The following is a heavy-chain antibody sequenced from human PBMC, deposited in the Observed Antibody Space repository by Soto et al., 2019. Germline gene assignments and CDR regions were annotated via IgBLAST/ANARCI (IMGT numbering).Heavy chain of an antibody. D-gene: IGHD4-17*01. CDR2: ISYDGSNK. CDR3: ARGPDYGDFLYYYYGMDV. V-gene: IGHV3-30-3*01. CDR1: GFTFSSYA. Sequence: GGSLRLSCAASGFTFSSYAMHWVRQAPGKGLEWVAVISYDGSNKYYADSVEGRFTISRDNSKNTLYLQMNSLRAEDTAVYYCARGPDYGDFLYYYYGMDVWGQGTTVTVSS. J-gene: IGHJ6*02.